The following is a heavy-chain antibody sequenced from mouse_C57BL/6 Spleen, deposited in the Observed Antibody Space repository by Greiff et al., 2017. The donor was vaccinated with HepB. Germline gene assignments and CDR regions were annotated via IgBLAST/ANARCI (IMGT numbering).Heavy chain of an antibody. CDR3: ASGAYYSNFDY. D-gene: IGHD2-5*01. J-gene: IGHJ2*01. CDR2: IHPNSGST. CDR1: GYTFTSYW. V-gene: IGHV1-64*01. Sequence: QVQLQQSGAELVKPGASVKLSCKASGYTFTSYWMHWVKQRPGQGLEWIGMIHPNSGSTNYNEKFKSKATLTVDKSSSTAYMQLSSLTSEDSAVYYCASGAYYSNFDYWGQGTTLTVSS.